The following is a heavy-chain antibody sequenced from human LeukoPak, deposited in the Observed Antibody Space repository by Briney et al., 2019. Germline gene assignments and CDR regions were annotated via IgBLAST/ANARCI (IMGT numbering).Heavy chain of an antibody. CDR3: ASEVGTLSY. D-gene: IGHD4-23*01. V-gene: IGHV4-39*01. Sequence: SETLSLTCTASGGSISRSSYYWGWIRQPPGMGLEWIGSIYYSGNTYYNPSLKGRVTVSVDTSKNQFSLKLSSVTAADTAVYYCASEVGTLSYWGQGTLVTVSS. CDR2: IYYSGNT. J-gene: IGHJ4*02. CDR1: GGSISRSSYY.